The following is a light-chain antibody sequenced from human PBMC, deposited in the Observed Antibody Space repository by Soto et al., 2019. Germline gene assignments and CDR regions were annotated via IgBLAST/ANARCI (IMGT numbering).Light chain of an antibody. Sequence: EIVLTQSPGTLSLSPGERATLSCRASQSVSNNYLAWYQQKPGQAPRLLIYGASGRAPGVPDRFSGSGSGTDFILTISRLEPEDFVVYYCQQYGSSPRTLGQGTKVAIK. CDR1: QSVSNNY. CDR3: QQYGSSPRT. V-gene: IGKV3-20*01. J-gene: IGKJ1*01. CDR2: GAS.